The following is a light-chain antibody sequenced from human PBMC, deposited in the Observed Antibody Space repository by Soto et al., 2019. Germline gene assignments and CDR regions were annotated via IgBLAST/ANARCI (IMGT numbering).Light chain of an antibody. CDR1: QSLLHSNGYNY. Sequence: EIVMTQSPLSLPVTPGEPASISCRSSQSLLHSNGYNYLDWYLQKPGQSPQLLIYLGSNRASGVPDRFRGSRSGTDFTLKISRVEAEDVGVYYCMQALQTPTFGQGTKLEIK. CDR3: MQALQTPT. V-gene: IGKV2-28*01. CDR2: LGS. J-gene: IGKJ2*01.